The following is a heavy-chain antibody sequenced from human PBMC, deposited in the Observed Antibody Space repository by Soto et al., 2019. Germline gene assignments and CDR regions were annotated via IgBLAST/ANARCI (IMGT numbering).Heavy chain of an antibody. Sequence: SETLSLTCTVSGGSISGSSYYWGWIRQPPGKGLEWIGSIYYSGSTYYNPSLKSRVTISVDMSKNQFSLKLSSVTAADTAVYYCARMYSSGWNDAFDIWGQGTMVTVSS. V-gene: IGHV4-39*01. CDR3: ARMYSSGWNDAFDI. CDR1: GGSISGSSYY. D-gene: IGHD6-19*01. CDR2: IYYSGST. J-gene: IGHJ3*02.